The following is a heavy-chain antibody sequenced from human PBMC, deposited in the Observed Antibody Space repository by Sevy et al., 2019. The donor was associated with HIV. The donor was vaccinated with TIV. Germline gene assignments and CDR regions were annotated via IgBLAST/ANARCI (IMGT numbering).Heavy chain of an antibody. V-gene: IGHV4-59*01. D-gene: IGHD3-10*01. CDR2: IYYSGST. CDR1: GGSISSYY. J-gene: IGHJ5*02. Sequence: SETVSLTCTVSGGSISSYYWSWIWQPPGKGLEWIGYIYYSGSTNYNPSLKSRVTISVDTSKNQFSLKLSSVTAADTAVYYCARGHVWFRWFDPWGQGTLVTVSS. CDR3: ARGHVWFRWFDP.